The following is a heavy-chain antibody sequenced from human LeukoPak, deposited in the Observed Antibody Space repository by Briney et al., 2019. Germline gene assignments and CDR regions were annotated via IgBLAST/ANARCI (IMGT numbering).Heavy chain of an antibody. Sequence: PSETLSLTCTVSGGSISSYYWSWIRQPPGKGLEWIGYIYYSGSTNYNPSLKSRVTISVDTSKNQFSLKLSSVTAADTAVYYCARSATTVTTSDYWGQGTLVTVSS. V-gene: IGHV4-59*08. J-gene: IGHJ4*02. D-gene: IGHD4-11*01. CDR1: GGSISSYY. CDR3: ARSATTVTTSDY. CDR2: IYYSGST.